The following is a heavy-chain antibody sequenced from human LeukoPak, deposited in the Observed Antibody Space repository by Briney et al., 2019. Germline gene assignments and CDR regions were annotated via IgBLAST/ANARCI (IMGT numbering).Heavy chain of an antibody. V-gene: IGHV3-30-3*01. CDR1: GFTFSSYA. Sequence: PGGSLRLSCAASGFTFSSYAMHWVRQAPGKGLEWVAVISYDGSNKYYADSVKGRFTISRDNSKNTLYLQMNSLRAEDTAVYYCARSSLGYCSSTSCRQLDYWGQGTLVTVSS. CDR3: ARSSLGYCSSTSCRQLDY. J-gene: IGHJ4*02. CDR2: ISYDGSNK. D-gene: IGHD2-2*01.